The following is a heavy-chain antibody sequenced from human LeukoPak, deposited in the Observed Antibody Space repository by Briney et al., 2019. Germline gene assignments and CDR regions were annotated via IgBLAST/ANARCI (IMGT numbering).Heavy chain of an antibody. CDR3: ARDNSVGETAWWFDP. V-gene: IGHV1-46*01. CDR1: GYSFTSYY. J-gene: IGHJ5*02. Sequence: ASVKVSCKASGYSFTSYYMHWVRQAPGQGLEWMGFINPSGSSAAYAQKFQGRLTMTRDMFTSTDYMELASLTSDDTAVYYCARDNSVGETAWWFDPWGQGTLVTVSS. CDR2: INPSGSSA. D-gene: IGHD1-26*01.